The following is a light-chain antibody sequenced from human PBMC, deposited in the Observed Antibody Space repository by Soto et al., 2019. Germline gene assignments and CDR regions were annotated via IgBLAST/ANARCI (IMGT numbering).Light chain of an antibody. Sequence: QSALTQPASVSGSPGQSVAISCTGTTSDVGGYNYVSWYQQHPGKAPKLIIQDVINRPSGVSDRFSGSKSGNTASLTISGLQAEDEADYYCSSYTSTSTYVFGSGTKLTAL. V-gene: IGLV2-14*01. CDR3: SSYTSTSTYV. CDR2: DVI. J-gene: IGLJ1*01. CDR1: TSDVGGYNY.